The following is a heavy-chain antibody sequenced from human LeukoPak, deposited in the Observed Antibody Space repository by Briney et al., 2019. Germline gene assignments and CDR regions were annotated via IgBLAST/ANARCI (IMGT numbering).Heavy chain of an antibody. CDR3: AWNYYDSSHPFDY. J-gene: IGHJ4*02. Sequence: PGGSLRLSCAASGFTFSSYTMNWVRQAPGKGLEWVSSISSSSSYIYYADSVKGRFTISRDNAKNSLYLQMNSLRAEDTAVYYCAWNYYDSSHPFDYWGQGTLVTVSS. CDR2: ISSSSSYI. CDR1: GFTFSSYT. V-gene: IGHV3-21*01. D-gene: IGHD3-22*01.